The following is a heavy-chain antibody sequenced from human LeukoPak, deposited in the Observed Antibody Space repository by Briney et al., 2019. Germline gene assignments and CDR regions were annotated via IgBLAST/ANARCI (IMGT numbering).Heavy chain of an antibody. CDR2: IWYDGSNK. Sequence: PGGSLRLSCAASGFTFSSYGMHWVRQAPGKGLEWVAVIWYDGSNKYYADSVKGRFTISRDNSKNTLYLQMNSLRAEDTAVYCCARDKYSSSSYYFDYWGQGTLVTVSS. CDR1: GFTFSSYG. CDR3: ARDKYSSSSYYFDY. V-gene: IGHV3-33*08. D-gene: IGHD6-6*01. J-gene: IGHJ4*02.